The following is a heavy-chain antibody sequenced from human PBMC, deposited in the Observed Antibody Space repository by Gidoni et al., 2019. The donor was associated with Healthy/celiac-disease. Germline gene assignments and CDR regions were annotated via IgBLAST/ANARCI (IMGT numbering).Heavy chain of an antibody. V-gene: IGHV3-23*01. Sequence: EVQLLESGGGLVQPGGSLRLSCAASGFTFSSYAMSWVRQAPGKGLEWVSAMSGSGGSTYYADSVKGRFTISRDNSKNTLYLQMNSLRAEDTAVYYCAKGVGIAARPILMVAAYYFDYWGQGTLVTVSS. CDR1: GFTFSSYA. CDR3: AKGVGIAARPILMVAAYYFDY. J-gene: IGHJ4*02. CDR2: MSGSGGST. D-gene: IGHD6-6*01.